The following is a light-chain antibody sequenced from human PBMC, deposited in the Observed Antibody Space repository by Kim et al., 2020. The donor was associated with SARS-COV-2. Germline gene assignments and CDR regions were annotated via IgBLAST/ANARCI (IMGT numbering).Light chain of an antibody. CDR3: QQYNNWPQT. Sequence: ASPAERTNRTCRARQRVSSNLAWYQQRPGQSPRLVIYGASTRATGIPARFSGSRSGTEFTLTISSLQSEDFAVYYCQQYNNWPQTFGQGTKVDIK. J-gene: IGKJ1*01. V-gene: IGKV3-15*01. CDR1: QRVSSN. CDR2: GAS.